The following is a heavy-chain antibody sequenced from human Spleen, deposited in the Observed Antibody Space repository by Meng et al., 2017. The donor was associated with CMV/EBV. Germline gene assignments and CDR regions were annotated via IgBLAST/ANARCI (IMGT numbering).Heavy chain of an antibody. Sequence: LHQVEPGPGNPSQTPSLTWVISGDSVSSNIVAWAWIRQSPSRGLEWLGRTYYRSKWYNDYAMFVKSRITISQDTSKNQFSLQLNSVTPEDTAVYYCARHNGGTYRFDCWGQGTLVTVSS. CDR1: GDSVSSNIVA. CDR2: TYYRSKWYN. V-gene: IGHV6-1*01. J-gene: IGHJ4*02. D-gene: IGHD1-26*01. CDR3: ARHNGGTYRFDC.